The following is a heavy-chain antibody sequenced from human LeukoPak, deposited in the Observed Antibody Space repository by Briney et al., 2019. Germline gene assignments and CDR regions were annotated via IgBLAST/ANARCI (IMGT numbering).Heavy chain of an antibody. J-gene: IGHJ4*02. CDR1: GFTFSGSA. V-gene: IGHV3-73*01. CDR3: TRRPDYYDSSGYEN. D-gene: IGHD3-22*01. Sequence: GGSLRLSCAASGFTFSGSAMHWVRQASGKGLEWVGRIRGKANGYATAYAASVKGRFTISRDDSKNTAYLQMNSLKTEDTAVYYCTRRPDYYDSSGYENWGQGTLVTVSS. CDR2: IRGKANGYAT.